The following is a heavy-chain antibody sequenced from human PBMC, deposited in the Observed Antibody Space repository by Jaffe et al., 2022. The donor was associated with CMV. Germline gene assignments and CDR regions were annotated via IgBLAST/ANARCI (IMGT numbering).Heavy chain of an antibody. CDR3: ARDTPWGGDTAMVTEVWYYYYGMDV. CDR2: ISSSSSYI. V-gene: IGHV3-21*01. D-gene: IGHD5-18*01. J-gene: IGHJ6*02. CDR1: GFTFSSYS. Sequence: EVQLVESGGGLVKPGGSLRLSCAASGFTFSSYSMNWVRQAPGKGLEWVSSISSSSSYIYYADSVKGRFTISRDNAKNSLYLQMNSLRAEDTAVYYCARDTPWGGDTAMVTEVWYYYYGMDVWGQGTTVTVSS.